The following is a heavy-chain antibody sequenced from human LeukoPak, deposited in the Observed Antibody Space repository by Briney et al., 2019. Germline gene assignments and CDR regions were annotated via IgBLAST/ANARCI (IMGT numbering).Heavy chain of an antibody. Sequence: AGGSLRLSCAASGFTFSSYGMHWVRQAPGKGLEWVAVISYDGSNKYYADSVKGRFTISRDNSKNTLYLQMNSLRAEDTVVYNCAKDHSVGATKGYFDYWGQGTLVTVSS. CDR2: ISYDGSNK. J-gene: IGHJ4*02. D-gene: IGHD1-26*01. CDR3: AKDHSVGATKGYFDY. V-gene: IGHV3-30*18. CDR1: GFTFSSYG.